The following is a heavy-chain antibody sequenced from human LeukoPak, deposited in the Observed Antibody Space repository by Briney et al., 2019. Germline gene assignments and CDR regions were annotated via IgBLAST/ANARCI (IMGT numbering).Heavy chain of an antibody. CDR2: INHSGST. CDR3: ARGSFGGSKSG. Sequence: SETLSLTCTVSGGSISSITYYWGWIRQPRGKGLEWIGEINHSGSTNYNPSLKSRVTISVDTSKNQFSLKLSSVTAADTAVYYRARGSFGGSKSGWGQGTLVTVSS. CDR1: GGSISSITYY. V-gene: IGHV4-39*07. D-gene: IGHD4-23*01. J-gene: IGHJ4*02.